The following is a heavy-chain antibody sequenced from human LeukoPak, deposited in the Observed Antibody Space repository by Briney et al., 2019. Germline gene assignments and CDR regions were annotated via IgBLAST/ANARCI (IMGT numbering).Heavy chain of an antibody. CDR3: AKDKNYQNYFDY. Sequence: AGGSLRLSCAASGFIFSNCGMSWVRQAPGEGLEWVSLISGSGGSTYYADSVKGRFTISRDNSKNTLYLQMNSLRAEDTAVYYCAKDKNYQNYFDYLGQGTLVTVSS. V-gene: IGHV3-23*01. D-gene: IGHD1-7*01. J-gene: IGHJ4*02. CDR1: GFIFSNCG. CDR2: ISGSGGST.